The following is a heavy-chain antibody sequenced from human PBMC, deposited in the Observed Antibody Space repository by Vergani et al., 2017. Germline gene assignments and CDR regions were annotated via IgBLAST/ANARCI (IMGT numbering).Heavy chain of an antibody. Sequence: QVQLVQSGAEVKKPGSSVKVSCKASVGTFSSYAISWVRQAPGQGLEWMGGIIPIFGTANYAQKFQGRVTITADESTSTAYMELSSLRSEDTAVYYCARAPTYYDFRGGKRGFDPWGQGTLVTVSS. CDR3: ARAPTYYDFRGGKRGFDP. D-gene: IGHD3-3*01. J-gene: IGHJ5*02. CDR2: IIPIFGTA. CDR1: VGTFSSYA. V-gene: IGHV1-69*01.